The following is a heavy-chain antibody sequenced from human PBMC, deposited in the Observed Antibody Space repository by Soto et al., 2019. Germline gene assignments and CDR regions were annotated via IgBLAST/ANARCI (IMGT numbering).Heavy chain of an antibody. V-gene: IGHV1-3*01. D-gene: IGHD3-9*01. J-gene: IGHJ4*02. CDR3: ARGGYFDTHYFDY. Sequence: QVQLVQSGAEVKKPGASVKVSCKASGYTFTSYAMHWVRQAPGQRLEWMGWINAGNGNTKYSQKFHGRVTITRDTSASTAYMELSSLRSEDTAVYYCARGGYFDTHYFDYWGQGTLVTVSS. CDR2: INAGNGNT. CDR1: GYTFTSYA.